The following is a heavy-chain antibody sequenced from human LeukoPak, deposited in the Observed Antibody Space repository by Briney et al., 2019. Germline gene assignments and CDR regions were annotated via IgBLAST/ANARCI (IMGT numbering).Heavy chain of an antibody. CDR2: IKQDGSHQ. D-gene: IGHD3-22*01. J-gene: IGHJ4*02. Sequence: GGSLGLSRAASGFTFSSYWMSWVRQAPGKGLEWVAKIKQDGSHQSYVDSVKGRFTISRDNAKNSLFLQTDSLRAEDTAVYYCVRAPRVDSGYQYCFDYWGQGTLVTVSS. CDR1: GFTFSSYW. V-gene: IGHV3-7*04. CDR3: VRAPRVDSGYQYCFDY.